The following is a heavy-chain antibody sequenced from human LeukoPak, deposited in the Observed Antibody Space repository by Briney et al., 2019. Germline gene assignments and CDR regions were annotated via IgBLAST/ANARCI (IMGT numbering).Heavy chain of an antibody. CDR3: NYDFWSGNDY. D-gene: IGHD3-3*01. V-gene: IGHV3-53*01. J-gene: IGHJ4*02. Sequence: GGSLRLSCAASGFTVSSNYMRWVRQAPGKGLEWVSVMYSGGSAYYADSVKGRFTISRDNSKNTLYLQMNSLRAEDTAVYYCNYDFWSGNDYWGQGTLVTVSS. CDR2: MYSGGSA. CDR1: GFTVSSNY.